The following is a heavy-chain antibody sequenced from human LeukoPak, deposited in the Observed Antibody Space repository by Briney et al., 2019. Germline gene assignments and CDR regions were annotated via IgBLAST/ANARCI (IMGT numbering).Heavy chain of an antibody. J-gene: IGHJ5*02. Sequence: ASVRLCCKVSGYTLTELSMHWVRQAPGKGLGWWGGFEPEDGRTIYAQKFQGRVTMTEDTSTDTDYMELSSLRSEDTAVYYCARGLTTVTTRFDPWGQGTLVTVSS. D-gene: IGHD4-17*01. CDR1: GYTLTELS. CDR2: FEPEDGRT. CDR3: ARGLTTVTTRFDP. V-gene: IGHV1-24*01.